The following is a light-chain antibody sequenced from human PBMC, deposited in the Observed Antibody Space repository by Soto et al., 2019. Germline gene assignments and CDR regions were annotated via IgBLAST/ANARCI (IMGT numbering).Light chain of an antibody. CDR1: SSNIGAGYD. CDR3: QSYDSSLSGSVV. J-gene: IGLJ2*01. Sequence: QSVLTQPPSVSGAPGQRVTISCTGSSSNIGAGYDVHWYQQLPGTAPKLLIYGNNNQPSGVPDRFSGSKSGTSASLAITGLQAEDEADYYCQSYDSSLSGSVVFGGGTKLTVL. CDR2: GNN. V-gene: IGLV1-40*01.